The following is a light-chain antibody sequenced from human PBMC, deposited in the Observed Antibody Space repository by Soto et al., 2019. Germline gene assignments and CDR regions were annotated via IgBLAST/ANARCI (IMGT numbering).Light chain of an antibody. CDR3: SLYTSENAYV. CDR1: SSDVGGYNY. J-gene: IGLJ1*01. V-gene: IGLV2-14*01. CDR2: EVS. Sequence: QSALTQPASVSGSPGQSITISCTGSSSDVGGYNYVSWYQQHPGKAPKLIIYEVSNRPSGVSNRFSGSKSGNTASLTISGLQPEDEADYYCSLYTSENAYVFGTGTKLTVL.